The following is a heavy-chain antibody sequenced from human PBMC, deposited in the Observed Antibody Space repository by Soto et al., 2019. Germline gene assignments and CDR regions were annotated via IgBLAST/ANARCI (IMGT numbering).Heavy chain of an antibody. J-gene: IGHJ6*02. CDR1: GGSISSYY. V-gene: IGHV4-59*01. Sequence: PSETLSLTCTVSGGSISSYYWSWIRQPPGKGLEWIGYIYYSGSTNYNPSLKSRVTISVDTSKNQFSLKLSSVTAADTAVYYCAAHEYGDYYYYGMDVWGQGTTVTVSS. CDR2: IYYSGST. D-gene: IGHD2-2*01. CDR3: AAHEYGDYYYYGMDV.